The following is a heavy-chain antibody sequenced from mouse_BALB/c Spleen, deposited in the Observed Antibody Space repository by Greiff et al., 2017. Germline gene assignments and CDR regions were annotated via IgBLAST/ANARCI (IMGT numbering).Heavy chain of an antibody. CDR2: IYPGDGDT. CDR3: ASYTTVVAGDWYFDV. J-gene: IGHJ1*01. D-gene: IGHD1-1*01. Sequence: QVQLQQSGPELVKPGASVKVSCKASGYAFSSYWMNWVKQRPGQGLEWIGQIYPGDGDTNYNGKFKGKATLTADKSSSTAYMQLSSLTSEDSAVYFCASYTTVVAGDWYFDVWGAGTTVTVSS. CDR1: GYAFSSYW. V-gene: IGHV1-80*01.